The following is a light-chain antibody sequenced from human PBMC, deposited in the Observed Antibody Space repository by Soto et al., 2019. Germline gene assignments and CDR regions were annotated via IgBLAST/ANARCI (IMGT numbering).Light chain of an antibody. CDR1: NSNIGTND. Sequence: QSVLTQVPSVSAAPGQKVTITCSGNNSNIGTNDVSWYQQLPGTAPKLLIYDNSKRPAGISDRFSGSKSGTSVTLGITGLQTGDEAEYYCGTWDSSLRGGVFGGGTKVTVL. J-gene: IGLJ2*01. CDR2: DNS. V-gene: IGLV1-51*01. CDR3: GTWDSSLRGGV.